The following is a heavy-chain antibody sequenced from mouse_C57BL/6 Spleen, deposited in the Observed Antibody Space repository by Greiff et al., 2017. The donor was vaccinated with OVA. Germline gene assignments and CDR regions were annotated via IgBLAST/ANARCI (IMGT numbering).Heavy chain of an antibody. CDR2: IYPSDSET. V-gene: IGHV1-61*01. D-gene: IGHD4-1*01. J-gene: IGHJ1*03. CDR3: AREDWDNWYFDV. CDR1: GYTFTSYW. Sequence: QVQLQQPGAELVRPGSSVKLSCKASGYTFTSYWMDWVKQRPGQGLEWIGNIYPSDSETHYNQKFKDKATLTVDKSSSTAYMQLSRLTSEDSSVYYCAREDWDNWYFDVWGTGTTVTVSS.